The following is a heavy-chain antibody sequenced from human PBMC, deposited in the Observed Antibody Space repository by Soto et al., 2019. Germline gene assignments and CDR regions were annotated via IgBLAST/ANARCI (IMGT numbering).Heavy chain of an antibody. CDR3: AREVVPAASFVT. D-gene: IGHD2-2*01. Sequence: PSQTLSLTCAISGDSVSSNSAACNWIRQSPSRGLEWLGRTYYRSKWYNDYAVSVKSRITINPDTSKNQFSLQLNSVTREDTAVYYCAREVVPAASFVTWGQGTLVTVSS. J-gene: IGHJ5*02. CDR2: TYYRSKWYN. V-gene: IGHV6-1*01. CDR1: GDSVSSNSAA.